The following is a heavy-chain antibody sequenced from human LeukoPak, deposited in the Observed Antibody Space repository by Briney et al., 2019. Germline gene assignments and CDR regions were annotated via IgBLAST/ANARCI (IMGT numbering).Heavy chain of an antibody. D-gene: IGHD3-3*01. J-gene: IGHJ6*03. V-gene: IGHV1-8*03. CDR1: GYTFTSYD. Sequence: ASVTVSCKASGYTFTSYDIDWVRQATGQGLEWMGWMNPNSGNTGYAQKFQGRVTITRNTSISTAYMELSSLRSEDTAVYYCARGPLRFLERSTRGYMDVWGKGTTVTVSS. CDR3: ARGPLRFLERSTRGYMDV. CDR2: MNPNSGNT.